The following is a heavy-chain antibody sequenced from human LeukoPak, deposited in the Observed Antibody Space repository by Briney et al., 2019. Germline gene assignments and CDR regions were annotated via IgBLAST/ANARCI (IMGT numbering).Heavy chain of an antibody. CDR2: IYHSGRT. CDR1: GYSISSGYW. CDR3: ARDFSPELGGDFDY. V-gene: IGHV4-38-2*02. Sequence: PSETLSLTCTVSGYSISSGYWWGWIRKPPGKGLEWIGSIYHSGRTYYNPSLKSRVTISVDTSKNQFSLRLSSVTAADTAVYYCARDFSPELGGDFDYWGQGTLVTVSS. D-gene: IGHD4-23*01. J-gene: IGHJ4*02.